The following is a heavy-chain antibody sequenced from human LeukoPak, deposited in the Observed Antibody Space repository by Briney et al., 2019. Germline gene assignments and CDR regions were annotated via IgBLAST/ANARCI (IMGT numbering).Heavy chain of an antibody. D-gene: IGHD6-19*01. CDR2: IRYNGGS. V-gene: IGHV4-59*03. Sequence: SETLSLTCTVSAGSITNYFWTWVRQSPGKGLEWIGYIRYNGGSDSNPSLKSRVTVSLDTWNNQFSLRLTSVTAEDTAVYYCAGGELAGTGCWGQGTLVTVSS. CDR3: AGGELAGTGC. CDR1: AGSITNYF. J-gene: IGHJ4*02.